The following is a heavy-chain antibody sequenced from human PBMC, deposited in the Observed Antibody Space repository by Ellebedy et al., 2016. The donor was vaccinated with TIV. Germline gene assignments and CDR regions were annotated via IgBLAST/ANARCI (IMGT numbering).Heavy chain of an antibody. CDR1: GYSFTSYW. Sequence: PGGSLRLSCKGSGYSFTSYWIGWVRQMPGKGLEWMGIIYPGDSDTRYSPSFQGQVTISADKSISTAYLQWSSLKASDTAMYYCSRLDGGHLMVGAFDIWGQGTMVTVSS. V-gene: IGHV5-51*01. CDR2: IYPGDSDT. D-gene: IGHD2-8*01. J-gene: IGHJ3*02. CDR3: SRLDGGHLMVGAFDI.